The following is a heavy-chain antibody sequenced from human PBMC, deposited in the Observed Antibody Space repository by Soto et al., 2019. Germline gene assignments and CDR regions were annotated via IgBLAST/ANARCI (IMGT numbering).Heavy chain of an antibody. CDR1: GGSISSGGYY. CDR2: IYYSGST. Sequence: QVQLQESGPGLVKPSQTLSLTCTVSGGSISSGGYYWRWVRQHPGKGLEWIGYIYYSGSTYYNPSLKRRVTISVDTSKNQFSLKLSSVTAADTAVYYCATGIQLWLRPFDYWGQGTLVTVSS. D-gene: IGHD5-18*01. V-gene: IGHV4-31*03. J-gene: IGHJ4*02. CDR3: ATGIQLWLRPFDY.